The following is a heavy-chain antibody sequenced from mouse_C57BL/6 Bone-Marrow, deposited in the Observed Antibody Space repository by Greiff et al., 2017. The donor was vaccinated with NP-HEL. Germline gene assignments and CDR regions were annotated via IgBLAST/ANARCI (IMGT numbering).Heavy chain of an antibody. CDR1: GYTFSSYW. CDR2: IYPGNSDT. V-gene: IGHV1-5*01. Sequence: VQLPQSGALLAKPGASVKMFCKTSGYTFSSYWMHWVKPRPGRGLEWIGAIYPGNSDTSYNQKFKGKAKLTAVTSASTAYMELSSLTNEDSAVYYCTRNAMDYWGQGTSVTVSS. J-gene: IGHJ4*01. CDR3: TRNAMDY.